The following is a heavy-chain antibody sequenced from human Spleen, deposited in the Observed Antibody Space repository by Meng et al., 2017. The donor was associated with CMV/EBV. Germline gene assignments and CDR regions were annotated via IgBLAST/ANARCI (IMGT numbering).Heavy chain of an antibody. J-gene: IGHJ6*02. D-gene: IGHD3-10*01. CDR2: ITWNSGSR. V-gene: IGHV3-9*01. CDR1: GFSCEDYA. CDR3: AKDRGSGSHHNKVRPSYSVYVMDV. Sequence: SLKISCEASGFSCEDYAMHWVRQAPGRGLEWVSFITWNSGSREYADFVKGRFIISRDNAKNSLYVQMNSLRAEDTALYYCAKDRGSGSHHNKVRPSYSVYVMDVWGHGTTVTVSS.